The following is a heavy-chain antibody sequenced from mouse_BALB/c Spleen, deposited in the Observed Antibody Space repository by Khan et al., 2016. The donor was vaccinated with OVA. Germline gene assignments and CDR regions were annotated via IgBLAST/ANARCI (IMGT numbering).Heavy chain of an antibody. CDR3: AKWGTANYYAMDY. Sequence: QVQLKESGPGLVAPSQSLSITCTVSGFSLTSYGVNWVRQPPRKGLEWLGVIWGDGSTNYHSTLMSRLSISKDNSQSQVFLKLSSLQTDDTATYFCAKWGTANYYAMDYWGQGTSVTVSS. CDR1: GFSLTSYG. D-gene: IGHD1-2*01. CDR2: IWGDGST. J-gene: IGHJ4*01. V-gene: IGHV2-3*01.